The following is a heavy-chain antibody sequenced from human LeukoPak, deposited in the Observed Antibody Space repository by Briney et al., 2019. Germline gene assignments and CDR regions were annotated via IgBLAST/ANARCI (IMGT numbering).Heavy chain of an antibody. CDR2: FDPEDGET. CDR1: GYTLTELS. D-gene: IGHD2-8*01. CDR3: ATVGCTNGVCYHFDY. V-gene: IGHV1-24*01. J-gene: IGHJ4*02. Sequence: GASVQVSCQVSGYTLTELSMHWVRQAPGKGLEWMGGFDPEDGETIYAQKFQGRVTMTEDTSTDIAYMELSSLRSEDTAVYYCATVGCTNGVCYHFDYWGQGTLVTVSS.